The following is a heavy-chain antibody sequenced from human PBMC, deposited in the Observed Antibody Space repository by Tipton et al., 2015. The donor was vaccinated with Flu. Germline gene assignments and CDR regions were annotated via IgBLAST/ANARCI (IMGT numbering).Heavy chain of an antibody. D-gene: IGHD3-3*01. CDR1: GDSISTTIYY. J-gene: IGHJ4*02. V-gene: IGHV4-39*07. CDR2: IYYSGST. Sequence: TLSLTCTVSGDSISTTIYYWGWVRQPPGKGLEWIGSIYYSGSTYYNPSLKSRVTISVDTSKNQFSLKLSSVTAADTAVYYCARDTIFGVAHWGQGTLVTVSS. CDR3: ARDTIFGVAH.